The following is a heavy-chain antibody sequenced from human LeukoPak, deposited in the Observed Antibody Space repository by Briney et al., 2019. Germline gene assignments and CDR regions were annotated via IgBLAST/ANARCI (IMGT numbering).Heavy chain of an antibody. Sequence: GGSLRLSCVASGFTFSSYWMTWVRQAPGKGLEWVANIKTDGSQIYYVDSVKGRFTISRDNAKNSLYLQMNSLRAEDTAVYYCARPAYCGGNCYYFPDYWGQGTLVTVSS. V-gene: IGHV3-7*01. CDR1: GFTFSSYW. CDR2: IKTDGSQI. D-gene: IGHD2-21*02. CDR3: ARPAYCGGNCYYFPDY. J-gene: IGHJ4*02.